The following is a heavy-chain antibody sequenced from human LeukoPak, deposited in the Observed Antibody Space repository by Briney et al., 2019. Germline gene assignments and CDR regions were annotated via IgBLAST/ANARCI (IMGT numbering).Heavy chain of an antibody. CDR2: INHSGST. Sequence: SETLSLTCAVYGGSFSGYYWSWIRQPPGKGLEWIGEINHSGSTNYNPSLKSRVTISVDTSKNQFSLKLSSVTAADTAVYYCATGQYYYDSSGYFPNAFDIWGQGTMVTVSS. D-gene: IGHD3-22*01. J-gene: IGHJ3*02. CDR1: GGSFSGYY. V-gene: IGHV4-34*01. CDR3: ATGQYYYDSSGYFPNAFDI.